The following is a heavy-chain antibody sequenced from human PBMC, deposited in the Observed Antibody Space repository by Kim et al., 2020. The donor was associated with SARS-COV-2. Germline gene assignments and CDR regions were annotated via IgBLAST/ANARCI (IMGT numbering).Heavy chain of an antibody. D-gene: IGHD3-10*01. V-gene: IGHV3-48*03. J-gene: IGHJ3*02. CDR2: ISSSGNTN. CDR3: ARDRSSKSGSPYDAFDI. CDR1: GFSFSSYE. Sequence: GGSLRLSCAASGFSFSSYEMNWVRQAPGKGLEWLSYISSSGNTNYYPDSVKGRFTISRDNAKNSLYLQMNSLRAEDTAVYYCARDRSSKSGSPYDAFDIWGPGTMVTVSS.